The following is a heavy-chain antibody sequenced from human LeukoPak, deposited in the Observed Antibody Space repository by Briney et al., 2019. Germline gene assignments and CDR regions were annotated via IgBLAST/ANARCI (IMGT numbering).Heavy chain of an antibody. J-gene: IGHJ4*02. CDR3: ANLYYDFPF. V-gene: IGHV3-23*01. D-gene: IGHD3/OR15-3a*01. CDR2: IENNDGTT. CDR1: GLTFSNYA. Sequence: GGSLRLSCAASGLTFSNYAMSWVRQAPGKGLEWVSSIENNDGTTYYADSMKGRFTISRGNSKHMVYLQMNSLRAEDTAMYYCANLYYDFPFWGQGTLVTVSS.